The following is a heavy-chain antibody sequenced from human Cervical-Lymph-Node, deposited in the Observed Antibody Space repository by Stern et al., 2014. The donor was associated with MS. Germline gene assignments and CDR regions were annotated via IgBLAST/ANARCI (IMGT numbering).Heavy chain of an antibody. V-gene: IGHV3-30*18. J-gene: IGHJ6*02. CDR2: ISYDGSNK. Sequence: QVQLVESGGGVVQPGRSLRLSCAASGFTFSTYGMHWVRQAPGKGLEWVAVISYDGSNKYYADSVKGRFTISRDNSKNTLYLQMNNLRAEDTAVYYCAKGGGSYPYYGMDVWGQGTTVTVSS. CDR1: GFTFSTYG. D-gene: IGHD1-26*01. CDR3: AKGGGSYPYYGMDV.